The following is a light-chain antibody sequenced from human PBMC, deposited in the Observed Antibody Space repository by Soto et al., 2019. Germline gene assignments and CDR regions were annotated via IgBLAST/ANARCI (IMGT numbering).Light chain of an antibody. CDR3: QQCNSYPWT. J-gene: IGKJ1*01. CDR2: GAS. CDR1: QSVSNNY. Sequence: EIVLTQSPGTLSLSPGERATLSCRASQSVSNNYLAWYQQKPGQAPRLLIYGASNRATGIPDRFSGSGSGTEFTLTISSLQPDDFATYYCQQCNSYPWTFGQGTKVDIK. V-gene: IGKV3-20*01.